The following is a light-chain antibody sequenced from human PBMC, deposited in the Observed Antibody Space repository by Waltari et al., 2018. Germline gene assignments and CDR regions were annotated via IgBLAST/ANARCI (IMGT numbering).Light chain of an antibody. CDR1: SGPVTSRHY. CDR2: DSF. Sequence: QAVVTQEPSLTVSPGGTVTPTCGSSSGPVTSRHYPSWLHQRPGQAPRTLIDDSFMKHSWTPARFSGSLLGGKAALTPSGAQAEDEADYYCWLAYSGGVVVYGGGTKLAVL. CDR3: WLAYSGGVVV. J-gene: IGLJ2*01. V-gene: IGLV7-46*01.